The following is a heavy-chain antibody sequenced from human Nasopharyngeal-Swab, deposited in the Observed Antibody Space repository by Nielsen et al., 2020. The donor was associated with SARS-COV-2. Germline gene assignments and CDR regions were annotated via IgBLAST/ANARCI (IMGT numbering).Heavy chain of an antibody. D-gene: IGHD3-3*01. CDR2: IYYSGST. J-gene: IGHJ6*02. CDR1: GGSISSSSYY. Sequence: SETLSLTCTVSGGSISSSSYYWGWIRQPPGKGLEWIGSIYYSGSTYYNPSLKSRVTISVDTSKNQFSLKLSSVTAADTAVYYCAGHGQGITIFGVVSRYGMDVWGQGTTVTVSS. V-gene: IGHV4-39*01. CDR3: AGHGQGITIFGVVSRYGMDV.